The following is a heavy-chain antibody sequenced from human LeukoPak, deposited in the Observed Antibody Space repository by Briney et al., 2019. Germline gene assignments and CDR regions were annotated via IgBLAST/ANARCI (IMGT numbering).Heavy chain of an antibody. J-gene: IGHJ4*02. CDR2: ISGSSSYI. CDR1: GFTFSSYS. Sequence: PGGSLRLSCAASGFTFSSYSMNWVRQAPGKGLEWVSSISGSSSYIYYADSVKGRYTISRDNAKNSLYLQMNSLRAEDTAVYYCARDTRSTIFGVVIPPYYFDYWGQGTLVTVSS. CDR3: ARDTRSTIFGVVIPPYYFDY. D-gene: IGHD3-3*01. V-gene: IGHV3-21*01.